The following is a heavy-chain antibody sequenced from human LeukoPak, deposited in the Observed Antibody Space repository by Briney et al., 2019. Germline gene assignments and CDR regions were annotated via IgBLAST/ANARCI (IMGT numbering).Heavy chain of an antibody. D-gene: IGHD3-9*01. CDR1: GYSFTSYW. J-gene: IGHJ4*02. V-gene: IGHV5-51*01. CDR2: IYPGDSDT. Sequence: GESLKISCKGSGYSFTSYWIGWVRQMPGKGLEWMGIIYPGDSDTRYSPFFQGQVTISADKSISTAYLQWSSLKASDTAMYYCARALHYDILTGYFDYWGQGTLVTVSS. CDR3: ARALHYDILTGYFDY.